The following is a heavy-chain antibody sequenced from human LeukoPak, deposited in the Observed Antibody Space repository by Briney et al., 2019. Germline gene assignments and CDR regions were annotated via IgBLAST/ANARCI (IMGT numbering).Heavy chain of an antibody. J-gene: IGHJ4*02. D-gene: IGHD3-22*01. CDR2: ISSSSSTI. CDR3: ARGSHSGDYDRLDY. V-gene: IGHV3-48*01. Sequence: PGGSLRLSCAASGFTFSSYSMNWVRQAPGKGLEWVSYISSSSSTIYYADSVKGRFTISRDNAKNSLYLQMNSLRAEDTAVYYCARGSHSGDYDRLDYWGQGTLVTVSS. CDR1: GFTFSSYS.